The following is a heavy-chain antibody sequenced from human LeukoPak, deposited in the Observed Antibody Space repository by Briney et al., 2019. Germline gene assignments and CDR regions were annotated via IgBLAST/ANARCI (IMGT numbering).Heavy chain of an antibody. CDR3: AINQTYYYDSSGYYVEDY. CDR2: INPDSGGT. J-gene: IGHJ4*02. Sequence: ASVKVSFKASGYTFTGYYIHWVRQAPGQGLEWMGWINPDSGGTNYAQKFQGRVTMTRDTSISTAYMELSRLRSDDTAVYYCAINQTYYYDSSGYYVEDYWGQGTLVTVSS. CDR1: GYTFTGYY. D-gene: IGHD3-22*01. V-gene: IGHV1-2*02.